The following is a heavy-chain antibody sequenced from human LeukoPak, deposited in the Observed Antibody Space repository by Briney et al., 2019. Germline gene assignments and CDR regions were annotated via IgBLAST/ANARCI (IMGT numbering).Heavy chain of an antibody. CDR1: GGSISSYY. Sequence: PSETLSLTCTVSGGSISSYYWSWIRQPPGKGLEWIGYIYYSGSTNYNPSLKSRVTISVDTSKNQFSLKLSSVTAADTAVYYCARTRFSSRAFDIWGQGTMVTVSS. J-gene: IGHJ3*02. CDR3: ARTRFSSRAFDI. CDR2: IYYSGST. V-gene: IGHV4-59*08. D-gene: IGHD3-3*01.